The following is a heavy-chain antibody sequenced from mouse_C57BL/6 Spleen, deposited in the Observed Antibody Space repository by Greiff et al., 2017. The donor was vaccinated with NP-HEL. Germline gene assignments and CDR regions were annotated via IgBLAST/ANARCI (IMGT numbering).Heavy chain of an antibody. D-gene: IGHD2-3*01. CDR3: ARFDGYYKNYCDY. CDR1: GYAFSSYW. CDR2: IYPGDGDT. J-gene: IGHJ2*01. V-gene: IGHV1-80*01. Sequence: LQESGAELVKPGASVKISCKASGYAFSSYWMNWVKQRPGKGLEWIGQIYPGDGDTNYNGKFKGKATLTADKSSSTAYMQLSSLTSEDSAVYFCARFDGYYKNYCDYWGQGTTLTVSS.